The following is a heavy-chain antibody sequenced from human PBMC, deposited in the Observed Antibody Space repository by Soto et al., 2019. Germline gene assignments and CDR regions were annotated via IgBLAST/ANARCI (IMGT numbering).Heavy chain of an antibody. D-gene: IGHD2-21*01. Sequence: EASVKVSCKASGYTFTSYGISWVRQAPGQGLEWMGWISAYNGNTNYAQKLQGRVTMTTDTSTSTAYMELRSLRSDDTAVYYCARARVGVVVIDFDYWGQGTLVTVSS. CDR3: ARARVGVVVIDFDY. V-gene: IGHV1-18*01. CDR1: GYTFTSYG. J-gene: IGHJ4*02. CDR2: ISAYNGNT.